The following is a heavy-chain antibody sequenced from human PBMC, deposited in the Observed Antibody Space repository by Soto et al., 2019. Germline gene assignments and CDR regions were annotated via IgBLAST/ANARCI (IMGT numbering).Heavy chain of an antibody. Sequence: QVQLVQSGAEVKKPGSSVKVSCKASGGTSSSYTISWVRQAPGQGLEWMGRIIPILGIANYAQKFQGRVTITADKSTSTAYMELSSLRSEDTAVYYCARGRGCSGGSCFGNWFDPWGQGTLVTVSS. J-gene: IGHJ5*02. D-gene: IGHD2-15*01. CDR2: IIPILGIA. CDR3: ARGRGCSGGSCFGNWFDP. CDR1: GGTSSSYT. V-gene: IGHV1-69*02.